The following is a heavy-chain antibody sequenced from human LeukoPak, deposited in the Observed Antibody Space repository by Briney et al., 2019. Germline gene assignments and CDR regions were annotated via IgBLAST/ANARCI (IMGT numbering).Heavy chain of an antibody. J-gene: IGHJ4*02. CDR3: ASSFCGGDCYSPDY. D-gene: IGHD2-21*02. V-gene: IGHV3-48*03. Sequence: QPGGSLRLPCTASGFTFSSYEMNWVRQAPGKGLEWVSYISSGTTTIYYADSVKGRFTITGDNAKNSLYLQMNSLRDEDTAVYYCASSFCGGDCYSPDYWGQGTLVTVSS. CDR1: GFTFSSYE. CDR2: ISSGTTTI.